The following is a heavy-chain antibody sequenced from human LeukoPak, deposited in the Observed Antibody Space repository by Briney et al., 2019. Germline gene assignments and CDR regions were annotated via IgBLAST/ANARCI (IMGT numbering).Heavy chain of an antibody. CDR1: GGSISSGGYY. CDR3: ARELLVNYYDSSGHFDY. CDR2: IYHSGST. Sequence: SQTLSLTCTVSGGSISSGGYYWSWIRQPPGKGLEWIGYIYHSGSTYYNPSLKSRVTISVDRSKNQFSLKLSSVTAADTAVYYCARELLVNYYDSSGHFDYWGQGTLVTVSS. V-gene: IGHV4-30-2*01. J-gene: IGHJ4*02. D-gene: IGHD3-22*01.